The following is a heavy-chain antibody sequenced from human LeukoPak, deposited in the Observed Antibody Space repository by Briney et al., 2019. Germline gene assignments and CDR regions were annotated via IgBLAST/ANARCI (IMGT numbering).Heavy chain of an antibody. V-gene: IGHV4-38-2*02. D-gene: IGHD3-3*01. Sequence: GSLRLSCAASGFTFSGYDMNWVRQPPGKGLERIGSIYYSGTTYYNPSLKSRVTISVDTSKNQFSLKLSSVTAADTAFYYCAREMLNGSGYFDYWGQGTLVTVSS. CDR1: GFTFSGYD. CDR2: IYYSGTT. J-gene: IGHJ4*02. CDR3: AREMLNGSGYFDY.